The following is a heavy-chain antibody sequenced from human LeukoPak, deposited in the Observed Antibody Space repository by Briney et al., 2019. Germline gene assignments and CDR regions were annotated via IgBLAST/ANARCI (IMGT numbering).Heavy chain of an antibody. V-gene: IGHV1-46*01. CDR2: INPSGGST. Sequence: ASVKVSCKASGYTFTSYYMHWVRQAPGQGLEWMGIINPSGGSTSYAQKFQGRVTMTRNTSISTAYMELSSLRSEDTAVYYCAREVGYYYDSSGYSDDYWGQGTLVTVSS. CDR3: AREVGYYYDSSGYSDDY. J-gene: IGHJ4*02. CDR1: GYTFTSYY. D-gene: IGHD3-22*01.